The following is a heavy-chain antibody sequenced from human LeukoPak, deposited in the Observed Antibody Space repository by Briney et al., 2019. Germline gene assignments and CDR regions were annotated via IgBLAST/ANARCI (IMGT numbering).Heavy chain of an antibody. V-gene: IGHV3-7*01. CDR2: IKQDGSEK. CDR1: GFTFSSYW. CDR3: ARPGYSSSGAFDI. D-gene: IGHD6-13*01. J-gene: IGHJ3*02. Sequence: GGSLRLSCAASGFTFSSYWMSWVRQAPGKGLEWVANIKQDGSEKYYVDSVKGRFTISRDNAKNSLYLQMNSLRAEDTAVYYCARPGYSSSGAFDIWGQGTMVTVSS.